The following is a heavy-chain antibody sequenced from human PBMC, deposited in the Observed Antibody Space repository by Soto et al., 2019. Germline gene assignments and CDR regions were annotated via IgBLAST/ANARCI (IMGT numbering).Heavy chain of an antibody. Sequence: GGSLRLSCAASGFTFSSYSMNWVRQAPGKGLEWVSYISSSSTIYYADSVKGRFTISRDNAKNSLYLQMNSLRDEDTAVYYCARDSDSSGYLNWFDPWGQGTLVTVSS. CDR3: ARDSDSSGYLNWFDP. D-gene: IGHD3-22*01. V-gene: IGHV3-48*02. J-gene: IGHJ5*02. CDR2: ISSSSTI. CDR1: GFTFSSYS.